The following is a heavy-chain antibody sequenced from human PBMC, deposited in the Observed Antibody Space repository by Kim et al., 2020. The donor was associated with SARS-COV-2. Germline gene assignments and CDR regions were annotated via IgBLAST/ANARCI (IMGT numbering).Heavy chain of an antibody. CDR1: GDRVSTNSAA. CDR3: VRERTDGLGMDV. J-gene: IGHJ6*02. V-gene: IGHV6-1*01. Sequence: SQTLSLTCAISGDRVSTNSAAWNWIRQSPSSGLEWLGRTYYRSKWSNDYAVSVKSRITINPDTSKNQFSLQLNSVTPEDTAVYYCVRERTDGLGMDVWGQGTTVTVSS. CDR2: TYYRSKWSN.